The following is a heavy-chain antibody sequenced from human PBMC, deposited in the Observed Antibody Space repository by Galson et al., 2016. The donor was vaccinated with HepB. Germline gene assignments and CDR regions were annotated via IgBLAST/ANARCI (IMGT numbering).Heavy chain of an antibody. CDR3: APSRKVFGQFDP. CDR2: IYSGGNT. J-gene: IGHJ5*02. V-gene: IGHV3-53*01. Sequence: SLRLSCAASEFSVSTKFIHWVRQAPGKGLEWVSLIYSGGNTYHADSVKGRFTISRDNSKNTVYLQMNRLKDEDSAVYYLAPSRKVFGQFDPWGPGTLVSFSS. D-gene: IGHD3-3*01. CDR1: EFSVSTKF.